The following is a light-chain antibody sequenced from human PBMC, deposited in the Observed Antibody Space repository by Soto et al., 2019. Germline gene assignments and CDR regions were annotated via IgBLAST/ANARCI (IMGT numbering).Light chain of an antibody. CDR3: QHRSNWPPELS. V-gene: IGKV3-15*01. CDR1: QSVSNN. Sequence: EIVMTHSPATLSVSPGERATLSCRASQSVSNNLAWYQQKPGQAPRLLIYGASTRATAIPARFSGSGSGTDFTLTISSLQPEDFAVYYCQHRSNWPPELSFGGGTKVEIK. CDR2: GAS. J-gene: IGKJ4*01.